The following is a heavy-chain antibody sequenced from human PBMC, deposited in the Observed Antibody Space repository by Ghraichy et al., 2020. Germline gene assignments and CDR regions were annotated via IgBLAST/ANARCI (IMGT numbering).Heavy chain of an antibody. D-gene: IGHD2-21*02. CDR3: AREFKGYGDNSAFHY. Sequence: LSLTCAASGFIFSDYYMSWIRQAPGKGLEWVSYISSRGGTKHYADSVKGRFTISRDNANNSLYLQMNSLRVEDTAVYYCAREFKGYGDNSAFHYWGQGTLVTVSS. V-gene: IGHV3-11*01. CDR2: ISSRGGTK. CDR1: GFIFSDYY. J-gene: IGHJ4*02.